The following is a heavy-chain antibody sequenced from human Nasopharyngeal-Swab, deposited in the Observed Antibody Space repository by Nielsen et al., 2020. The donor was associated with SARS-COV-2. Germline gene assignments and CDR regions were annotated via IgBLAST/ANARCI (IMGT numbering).Heavy chain of an antibody. CDR1: GFPFDDYA. Sequence: SCAASGFPFDDYAMHWVRQAPGKGLEWVSGISWNSGSIGYADSVKGRFTISRDNAKNSLYLQMNSLRAEDTALYYCAKVGANFDYWGQGTLVTVSS. CDR3: AKVGANFDY. V-gene: IGHV3-9*01. CDR2: ISWNSGSI. D-gene: IGHD3-10*01. J-gene: IGHJ4*02.